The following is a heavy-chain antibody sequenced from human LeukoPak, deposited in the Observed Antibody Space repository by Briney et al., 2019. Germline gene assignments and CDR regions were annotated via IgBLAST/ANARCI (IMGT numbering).Heavy chain of an antibody. CDR3: AIDRRWFPFDY. J-gene: IGHJ4*02. CDR2: ISSSSSYI. D-gene: IGHD4-23*01. Sequence: PGGSLRLSCAASGFTFSSDSMNCVRQAPGKGLEWVSSISSSSSYIYYADSAKGRFTISRDNAKNALYLKMSSLIAEETAGYYCAIDRRWFPFDYWGQGTLVTVSS. V-gene: IGHV3-21*01. CDR1: GFTFSSDS.